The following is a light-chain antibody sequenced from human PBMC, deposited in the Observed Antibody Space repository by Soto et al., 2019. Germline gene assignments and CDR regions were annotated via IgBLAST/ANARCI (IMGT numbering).Light chain of an antibody. V-gene: IGKV1D-13*01. Sequence: AIQLTQSPSSLSASVGDRVTITCRASQGISSAVAWYQQKPGKAPKRLIYDASSLKSGVPSRFSGSGSGTTFSLPLSGLPPSALAPCYCPQFHNYPLTFGGGAAVEIK. CDR3: PQFHNYPLT. J-gene: IGKJ4*01. CDR1: QGISSA. CDR2: DAS.